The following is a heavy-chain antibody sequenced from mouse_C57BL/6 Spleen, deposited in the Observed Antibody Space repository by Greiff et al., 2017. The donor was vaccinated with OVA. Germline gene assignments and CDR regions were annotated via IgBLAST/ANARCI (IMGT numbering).Heavy chain of an antibody. Sequence: VKLMESGAELVRPGTSVKVSCKASGYAFTNYLIEWVKQRPGQGLEWIGVINPGSGGTNYNEKFKGKATLTADKSSSTAYMQLSSLTSEDSAVYFCARGYDGPYAMDYWGQGTSVTVSS. CDR2: INPGSGGT. J-gene: IGHJ4*01. CDR3: ARGYDGPYAMDY. CDR1: GYAFTNYL. D-gene: IGHD2-3*01. V-gene: IGHV1-54*01.